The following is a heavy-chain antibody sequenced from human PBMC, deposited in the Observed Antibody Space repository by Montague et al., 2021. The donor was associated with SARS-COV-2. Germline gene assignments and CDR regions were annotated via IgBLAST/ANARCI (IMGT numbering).Heavy chain of an antibody. J-gene: IGHJ3*02. D-gene: IGHD2-8*01. CDR1: GGSISSGGYY. CDR2: IYYSGST. CDR3: ARAASDIVLMVYAIRAFDI. V-gene: IGHV4-31*03. Sequence: TLFLTCTVSGGSISSGGYYWSWIRQHPGKGLEWIGYIYYSGSTYCNPSLKSRVTISVDTSKNQFSLKLSSVTAADTAVYYCARAASDIVLMVYAIRAFDIWGQGTMVTVSS.